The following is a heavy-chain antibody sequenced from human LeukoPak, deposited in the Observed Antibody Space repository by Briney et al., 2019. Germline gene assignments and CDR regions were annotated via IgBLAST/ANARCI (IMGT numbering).Heavy chain of an antibody. CDR1: GGSISSYY. CDR2: IYNSGST. J-gene: IGHJ6*03. Sequence: SETLSLTCTVSGGSISSYYWSWIRQPPGKGLEWIGYIYNSGSTNYNPSLKSRVTISVDTSKNQFSLKLSSVTAADTAVYYCARDPWSYYYMDVWGKGTTVTVSS. V-gene: IGHV4-59*01. CDR3: ARDPWSYYYMDV. D-gene: IGHD2-8*01.